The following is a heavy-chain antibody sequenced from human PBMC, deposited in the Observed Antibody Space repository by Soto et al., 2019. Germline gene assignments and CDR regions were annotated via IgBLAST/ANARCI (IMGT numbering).Heavy chain of an antibody. CDR2: INWNSGTM. D-gene: IGHD3-3*01. CDR1: GFTFDDYG. V-gene: IGHV3-9*01. Sequence: EVQLVESGGGLVQPGRSLRLSCAASGFTFDDYGMHWVRQAPGKGLEWVSGINWNSGTMVCRDSVKGRFTISRDNARNSLYLQMNNLRAEDTALYLCAKGTEYGVVLLSTFDYWGQGTLVTVSS. J-gene: IGHJ4*02. CDR3: AKGTEYGVVLLSTFDY.